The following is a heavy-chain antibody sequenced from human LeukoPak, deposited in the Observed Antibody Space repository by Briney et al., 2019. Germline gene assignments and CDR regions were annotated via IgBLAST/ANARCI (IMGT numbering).Heavy chain of an antibody. D-gene: IGHD6-19*01. CDR1: GASFSGYY. CDR3: ARLAVAGIEGAKTWFDP. Sequence: SETLSLTCAVHGASFSGYYWSWLRQSPGKGLEWIGQINHSGTTNYNPSLKSRVTISVDTSKNQFSLKLSSVTAADTAVYYCARLAVAGIEGAKTWFDPWGQGTLVTVSS. CDR2: INHSGTT. V-gene: IGHV4-34*01. J-gene: IGHJ5*02.